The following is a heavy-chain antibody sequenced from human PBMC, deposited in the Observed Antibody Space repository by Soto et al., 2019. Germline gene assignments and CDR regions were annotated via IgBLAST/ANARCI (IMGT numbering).Heavy chain of an antibody. V-gene: IGHV5-51*01. CDR2: IYPGDSDT. CDR1: GYSFTSYW. J-gene: IGHJ5*02. Sequence: GESLKISCKGSGYSFTSYWIGWVRQMPGKGLEWMGIIYPGDSDTRYSPSFQGQVTISADKSIRTAYLQWSSLKASDTAMYYCARWSSCEAAAVSSSRFDPWGQGTLVTVSS. D-gene: IGHD6-13*01. CDR3: ARWSSCEAAAVSSSRFDP.